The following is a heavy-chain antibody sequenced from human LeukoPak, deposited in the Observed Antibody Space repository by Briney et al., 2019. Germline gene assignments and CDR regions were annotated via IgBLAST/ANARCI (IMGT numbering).Heavy chain of an antibody. D-gene: IGHD1-26*01. CDR1: GYTFNMYD. CDR3: ARVLARGGGALKERLLYNNVYYDMDV. V-gene: IGHV1-8*01. Sequence: GASVRVSCKASGYTFNMYDINWVRQTTGQGLEWMGWVSPTSGNTHYAQNFQGRVTMTWNSSITTAYMELSSLRSEDTAVFYCARVLARGGGALKERLLYNNVYYDMDVWGQGTTVTVSS. J-gene: IGHJ6*02. CDR2: VSPTSGNT.